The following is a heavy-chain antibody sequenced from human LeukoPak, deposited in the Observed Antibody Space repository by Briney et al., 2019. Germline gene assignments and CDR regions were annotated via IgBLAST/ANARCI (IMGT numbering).Heavy chain of an antibody. CDR2: IKGKTDGGTI. J-gene: IGHJ4*02. D-gene: IGHD3-10*01. CDR3: TTGELN. CDR1: GFTFTNAW. V-gene: IGHV3-15*01. Sequence: GGALRLSCAASGFTFTNAWMTWVREGPGKGREWVGRIKGKTDGGTIDYAAPVKGRLTIARDDSKNTLYLHMNSLKTEDTAVYYCTTGELNWGQGTLVTVSS.